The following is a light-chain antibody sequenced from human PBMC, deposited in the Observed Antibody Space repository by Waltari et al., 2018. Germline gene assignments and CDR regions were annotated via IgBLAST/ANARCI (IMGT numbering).Light chain of an antibody. V-gene: IGLV1-44*01. CDR2: SNN. CDR3: AAWDDSLSALYV. J-gene: IGLJ1*01. Sequence: QSVLTQPPSASGTPGQRVTISCSGSSSNIGSNTVNWYQQPPGTAPKRLISSNNQRPSGAPDRFSGSKSGTSASLAISGLQSEDEADYYCAAWDDSLSALYVFGTGTKVTVL. CDR1: SSNIGSNT.